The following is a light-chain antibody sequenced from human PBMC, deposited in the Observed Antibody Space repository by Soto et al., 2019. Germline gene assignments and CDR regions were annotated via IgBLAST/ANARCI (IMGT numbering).Light chain of an antibody. CDR3: SSYTTSSTRV. Sequence: QSALTLPASVSGSPGQSITISCTGTSSDVGYYNYVSWFQQHPGKAPKLMIYEVSNRPSGVSNRFSGSKSGNTASLTISGLQAEDEADYYCSSYTTSSTRVFGGGTKVTVL. CDR2: EVS. J-gene: IGLJ3*02. V-gene: IGLV2-14*01. CDR1: SSDVGYYNY.